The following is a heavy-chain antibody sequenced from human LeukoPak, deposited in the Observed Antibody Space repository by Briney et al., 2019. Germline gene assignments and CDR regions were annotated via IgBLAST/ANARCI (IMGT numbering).Heavy chain of an antibody. CDR2: LSPDGSHR. CDR3: AGWSVGNNP. D-gene: IGHD1/OR15-1a*01. Sequence: GGSLRLSCAASGLTLSDYWMNWVRLGPGKGPEWVANLSPDGSHRKYVDSVKGRFTDSRDNAKKSLYLQMNGLEAEDTGVYYCAGWSVGNNPWGQGTLVTVSS. V-gene: IGHV3-7*01. J-gene: IGHJ1*01. CDR1: GLTLSDYW.